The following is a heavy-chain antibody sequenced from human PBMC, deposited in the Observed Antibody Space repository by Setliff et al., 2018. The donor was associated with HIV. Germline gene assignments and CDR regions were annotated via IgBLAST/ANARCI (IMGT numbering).Heavy chain of an antibody. D-gene: IGHD3-10*01. CDR2: IGQDGSEK. Sequence: GGSLRLSCAASRFDFNNYWMCWVRQAPGKGLEWVANIGQDGSEKNYVDSVKGRFTISRDNAKYSMDLQMNSLRAEDTAIYYCARKLRPGHGVDVWGQGTTVTVPS. V-gene: IGHV3-7*01. CDR1: RFDFNNYW. CDR3: ARKLRPGHGVDV. J-gene: IGHJ6*02.